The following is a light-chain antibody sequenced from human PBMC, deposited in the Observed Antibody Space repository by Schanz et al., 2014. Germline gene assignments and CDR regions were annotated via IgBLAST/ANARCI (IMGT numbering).Light chain of an antibody. V-gene: IGLV2-14*02. J-gene: IGLJ3*02. CDR2: EGT. CDR1: SSDVGSNNI. CDR3: SSYTSSSTLVV. Sequence: QSALTQPASVSGSPGQSITISCTGTSSDVGSNNIVSWYQQHPGKAPKLMIYEGTKRPLGVSNRFSGSKSGNTASLTISGLQAEDEADYYCSSYTSSSTLVVFGGGTKLTVL.